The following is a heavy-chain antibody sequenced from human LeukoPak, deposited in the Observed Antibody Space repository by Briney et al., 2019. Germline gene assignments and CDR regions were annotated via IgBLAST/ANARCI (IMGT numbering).Heavy chain of an antibody. CDR3: ARGLSSYSHPRSYYFDY. J-gene: IGHJ4*02. D-gene: IGHD4-4*01. CDR2: IYYSGST. CDR1: GGSISSYY. V-gene: IGHV4-59*01. Sequence: SETLSLTCTVSGGSISSYYWSWIRQPPGKGLEWIGYIYYSGSTNYNPSLKSRVTISVDTSKNQFSLKLSSVTAADTAVYYCARGLSSYSHPRSYYFDYWGQGTLVTVSS.